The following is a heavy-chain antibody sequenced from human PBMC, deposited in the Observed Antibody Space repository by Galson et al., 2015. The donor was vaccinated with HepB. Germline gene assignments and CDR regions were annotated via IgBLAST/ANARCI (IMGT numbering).Heavy chain of an antibody. V-gene: IGHV3-33*01. CDR3: ARDHSVSTAMVTSYYYYGMDV. CDR1: GFTFSSYG. D-gene: IGHD5-18*01. Sequence: SLRLSCAASGFTFSSYGMHWVRQAPGKGLEWVAVIWYDGSNKYYADSVKGRFTISRDNSKNTLYLQMNSLRAEDTAVYYCARDHSVSTAMVTSYYYYGMDVWGQGTTVTVSS. CDR2: IWYDGSNK. J-gene: IGHJ6*02.